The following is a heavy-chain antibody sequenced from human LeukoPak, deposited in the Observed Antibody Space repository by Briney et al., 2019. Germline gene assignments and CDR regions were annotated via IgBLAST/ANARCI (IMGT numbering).Heavy chain of an antibody. CDR3: ATGSEWELLESATDY. CDR2: ISGSGGST. Sequence: GGSLRLSCAASGFTFSSYAMSWVRQAPGKGLEWVSAISGSGGSTHYADSVKGRFTISRDNSKNTLYLQMNSLRAEDTAVYYCATGSEWELLESATDYWGQGTLVTVSS. D-gene: IGHD1-26*01. CDR1: GFTFSSYA. J-gene: IGHJ4*02. V-gene: IGHV3-23*01.